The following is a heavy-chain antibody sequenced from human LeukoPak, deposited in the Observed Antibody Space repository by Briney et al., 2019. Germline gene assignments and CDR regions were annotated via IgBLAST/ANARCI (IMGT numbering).Heavy chain of an antibody. CDR2: IYYSGST. CDR1: GXSISSGVYY. V-gene: IGHV4-31*03. CDR3: ARGPYCGGDCSIPTPPFDY. J-gene: IGHJ4*02. D-gene: IGHD2-21*02. Sequence: SQTLSLTCTVSGXSISSGVYYWSWIRQHPGKGLEWIGYIYYSGSTYYNPSLKSRVTISVDTSKTQFSLKLSSVTAADTAVYYCARGPYCGGDCSIPTPPFDYWGQGTLVTVSS.